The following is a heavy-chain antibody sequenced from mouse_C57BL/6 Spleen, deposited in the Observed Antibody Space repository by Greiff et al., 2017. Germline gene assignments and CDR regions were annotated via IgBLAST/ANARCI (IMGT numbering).Heavy chain of an antibody. CDR2: ISSGGSYT. J-gene: IGHJ2*01. D-gene: IGHD4-1*01. V-gene: IGHV5-6*01. CDR3: ARHAWEGYYFDY. CDR1: GFTFSSYG. Sequence: EVKLMESGGDLVKPGGSLKLSCAASGFTFSSYGMSWVRQTPDKRLEWVATISSGGSYTYYPDSVKGRFTISRDNAKNTLYLQMSSLKSEDTAMYYCARHAWEGYYFDYWGQGTTLTVSS.